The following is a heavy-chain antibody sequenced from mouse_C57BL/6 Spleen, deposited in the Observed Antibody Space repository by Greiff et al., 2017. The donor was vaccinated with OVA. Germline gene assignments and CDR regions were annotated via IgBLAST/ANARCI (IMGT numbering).Heavy chain of an antibody. CDR1: GYTFTSYW. CDR3: ARGDYYSNYEFAY. CDR2: IDPSDSET. D-gene: IGHD2-5*01. Sequence: VQLQQPGAELVRPGSSVKLSCKASGYTFTSYWMHWVKQRPIQGLEWIGNIDPSDSETHYNQKFKDKATLTVDKSSSTAYMQLSSLTSEDSAVYYCARGDYYSNYEFAYWGQGTLVTVSA. J-gene: IGHJ3*01. V-gene: IGHV1-52*01.